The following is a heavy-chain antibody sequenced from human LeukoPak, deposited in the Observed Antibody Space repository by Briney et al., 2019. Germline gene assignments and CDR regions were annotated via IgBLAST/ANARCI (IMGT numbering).Heavy chain of an antibody. D-gene: IGHD3-22*01. V-gene: IGHV3-23*01. J-gene: IGHJ4*02. CDR3: AKRGVVIRVILVGFHKEAYCFDS. CDR1: GITLSNYA. Sequence: PGGSLRLSCAVSGITLSNYAMSWVRQAPGKGLEWVAGISGGGGGTNYADSVKGRFTISRDNSKNTLYLQMNNLRVDDTAVYFCAKRGVVIRVILVGFHKEAYCFDSWGQGALVTVSS. CDR2: ISGGGGGT.